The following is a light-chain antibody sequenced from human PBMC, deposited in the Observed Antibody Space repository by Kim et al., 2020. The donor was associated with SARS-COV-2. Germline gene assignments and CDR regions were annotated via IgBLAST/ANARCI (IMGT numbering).Light chain of an antibody. J-gene: IGLJ1*01. CDR2: DVS. CDR1: SSDVGGYNY. V-gene: IGLV2-14*01. CDR3: SSYTSSSPLYV. Sequence: QSALTQPASVSGSPGQSITISCIGTSSDVGGYNYVSWYQQHPGKAPKLMIYDVSKRPSGVSNRFSGSKSGNTASLTISGLQAEDEADYYCSSYTSSSPLYVFGTGTKVTVL.